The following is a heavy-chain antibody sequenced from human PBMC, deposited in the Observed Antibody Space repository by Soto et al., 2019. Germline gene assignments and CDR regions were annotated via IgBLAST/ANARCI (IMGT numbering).Heavy chain of an antibody. CDR1: GFTFSSYG. D-gene: IGHD2-2*02. V-gene: IGHV3-33*01. Sequence: QVQLVESGGGVVQPGRSLRLSCAESGFTFSSYGMHWVRQAPGKGLEWAAVIWYDGSNKYYADSVKGRFTISRDNSKNTLYLQMNSLTAEDTAVYYCARVRSCSSTTCYNFDWWGQGTLVSVSS. CDR2: IWYDGSNK. J-gene: IGHJ4*02. CDR3: ARVRSCSSTTCYNFDW.